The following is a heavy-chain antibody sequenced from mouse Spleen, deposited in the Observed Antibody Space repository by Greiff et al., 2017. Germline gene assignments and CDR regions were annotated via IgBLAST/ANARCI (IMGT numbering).Heavy chain of an antibody. CDR1: GYSITSGYY. J-gene: IGHJ2*01. Sequence: EVKLMESGPGLVKPSQSLSLTCSVTGYSITSGYYWNWIRQFPGNKLEWMGYISYDGSNNYNPSLKNRISITRDTSKNQFFLKLNSVTTEDTATYYCARGDWDVGYWGQGTTLTVSS. CDR2: ISYDGSN. CDR3: ARGDWDVGY. D-gene: IGHD4-1*01. V-gene: IGHV3-6*01.